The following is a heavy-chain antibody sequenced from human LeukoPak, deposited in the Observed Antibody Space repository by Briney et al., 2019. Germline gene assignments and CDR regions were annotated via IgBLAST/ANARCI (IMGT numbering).Heavy chain of an antibody. J-gene: IGHJ4*02. V-gene: IGHV1-18*01. Sequence: GASVKVSCKASGYTFTSYGISWVRQAPGQGLEWMGWISAYNGNTNYAQKLQGRVTMTTDTSTSTAYMELRSLRSDDTAVYYCATGVELASHRDGYNWIYFDYWGQGTLVTVSS. CDR2: ISAYNGNT. D-gene: IGHD5-24*01. CDR1: GYTFTSYG. CDR3: ATGVELASHRDGYNWIYFDY.